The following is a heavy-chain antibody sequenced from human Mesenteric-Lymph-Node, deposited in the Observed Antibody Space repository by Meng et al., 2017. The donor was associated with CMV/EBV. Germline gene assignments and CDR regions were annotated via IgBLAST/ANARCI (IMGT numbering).Heavy chain of an antibody. V-gene: IGHV3-23*05. Sequence: GGSLRLSCAASGFIFSSYAMSWVRQAPGQGLEWVSTIYSGGSTYYADSVKGRFTISRDNSKNTLYLQMNSLRAEDTAVYYCARAPASSMAARPFDSWGQGTLVTVSS. CDR1: GFIFSSYA. CDR3: ARAPASSMAARPFDS. CDR2: IYSGGST. J-gene: IGHJ4*02. D-gene: IGHD6-6*01.